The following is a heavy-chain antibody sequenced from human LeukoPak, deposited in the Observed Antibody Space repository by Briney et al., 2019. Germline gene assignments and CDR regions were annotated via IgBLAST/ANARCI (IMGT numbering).Heavy chain of an antibody. D-gene: IGHD5-24*01. CDR2: FDPEDGET. J-gene: IGHJ5*02. CDR1: GYTLTGLS. Sequence: ASVRVSCKVSGYTLTGLSIHWVRQAPGKGLQWMGRFDPEDGETIYAQKFQGRVTMTRDMATSTDYLEVSSLRSEDTAVYYCARDNSLRDTAWWFDPWGQGTLVTVSS. V-gene: IGHV1-24*01. CDR3: ARDNSLRDTAWWFDP.